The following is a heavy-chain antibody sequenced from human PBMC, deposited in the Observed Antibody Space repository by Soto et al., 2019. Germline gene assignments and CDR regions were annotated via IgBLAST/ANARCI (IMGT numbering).Heavy chain of an antibody. CDR2: INHSGST. CDR1: GGSFSGYY. CDR3: ARFIDSSAYSFDP. Sequence: SETLSLTCAVYGGSFSGYYWSWIRQPPGKGLEWIGEINHSGSTNYNPSLKSRVTMSVDTSKNQFSLWLNSETAADTAVYYCARFIDSSAYSFDPWGQGSLVTVSS. D-gene: IGHD3-22*01. J-gene: IGHJ5*02. V-gene: IGHV4-34*01.